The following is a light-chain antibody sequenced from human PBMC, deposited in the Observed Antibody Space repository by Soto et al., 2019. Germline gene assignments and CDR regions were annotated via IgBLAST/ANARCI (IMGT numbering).Light chain of an antibody. J-gene: IGLJ1*01. CDR3: SSYIPCYSTHV. CDR2: DVS. CDR1: SSDVGGYNY. Sequence: QSALTQPASVSGSPGQSITISCTGTSSDVGGYNYVSWYQHHPGKAPKRMIHDVSNRPSGVSNRFSGSKSGNTASLTISGLQAEDEADYYCSSYIPCYSTHVFGPGTELTLL. V-gene: IGLV2-14*03.